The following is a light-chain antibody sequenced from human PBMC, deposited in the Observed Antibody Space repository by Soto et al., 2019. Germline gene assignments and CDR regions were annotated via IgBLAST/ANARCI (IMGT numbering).Light chain of an antibody. V-gene: IGLV2-8*01. Sequence: QSVLTQPPSASGSPGQSVAISCTGTSSDVGGYNYVSWYQQHPGKAPKLMIYEVNKRPSGVPDRISGSKSGNTASLTVSGLQAEDEADYYCSSYAGSSNVFGTGTKLTFL. J-gene: IGLJ1*01. CDR1: SSDVGGYNY. CDR2: EVN. CDR3: SSYAGSSNV.